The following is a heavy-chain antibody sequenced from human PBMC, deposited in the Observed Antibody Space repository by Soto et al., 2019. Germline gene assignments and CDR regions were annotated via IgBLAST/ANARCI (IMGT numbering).Heavy chain of an antibody. CDR1: GGSFSANY. V-gene: IGHV4-34*01. CDR2: INHSGST. Sequence: QVQLQQLGAGLLKPSETLSLTCAVYGGSFSANYWNWIRQPPGKGLEWIGEINHSGSTNYNPSLKSRVTISIDTSKNQFSLKLSSVTAADTAVYFCARDFAYCGMDVWGQGTTVTVSS. J-gene: IGHJ6*02. CDR3: ARDFAYCGMDV.